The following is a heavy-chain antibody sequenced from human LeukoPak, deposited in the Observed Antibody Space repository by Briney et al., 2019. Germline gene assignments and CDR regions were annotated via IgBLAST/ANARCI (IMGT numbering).Heavy chain of an antibody. Sequence: PGGSLRLSCAASGFTFSSYAMHWVRQAPGKGLEWVAVISYDGSNKYYADSVKGRFTISRDNSKNTLYLQMNSLRAEDTAVYYCPRDASYYGSGSYYNGDYRGQGTLVTVSS. J-gene: IGHJ4*02. V-gene: IGHV3-30*04. CDR2: ISYDGSNK. CDR1: GFTFSSYA. D-gene: IGHD3-10*01. CDR3: PRDASYYGSGSYYNGDY.